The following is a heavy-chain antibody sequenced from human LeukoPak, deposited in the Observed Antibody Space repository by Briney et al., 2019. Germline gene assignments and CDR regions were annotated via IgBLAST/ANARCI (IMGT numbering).Heavy chain of an antibody. Sequence: PSETLSLTCTVSGGSISSSSYYWGWISQPPGKGLEWIGSIYYSGSTYYNPSLKSRVTISVDTSKNQFSLKLSSVTAADTAVYYCARHVYDILTGYYFDYWGQGTLVTVSS. CDR3: ARHVYDILTGYYFDY. J-gene: IGHJ4*02. V-gene: IGHV4-39*01. CDR2: IYYSGST. CDR1: GGSISSSSYY. D-gene: IGHD3-9*01.